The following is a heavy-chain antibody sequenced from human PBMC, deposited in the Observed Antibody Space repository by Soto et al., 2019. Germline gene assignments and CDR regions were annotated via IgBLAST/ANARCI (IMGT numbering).Heavy chain of an antibody. CDR1: GDSVSSNSAA. V-gene: IGHV6-1*01. J-gene: IGHJ4*02. Sequence: SQTLSLTCAISGDSVSSNSAAWNWIRQSPSRGLEWLGRTYYRSKWYHDYALSVKSRISINPDTSKNQISLQLNSVTPEDMAVYYCTRASYSSRWYWYFDYWGQGSLVTVSS. CDR3: TRASYSSRWYWYFDY. D-gene: IGHD6-13*01. CDR2: TYYRSKWYH.